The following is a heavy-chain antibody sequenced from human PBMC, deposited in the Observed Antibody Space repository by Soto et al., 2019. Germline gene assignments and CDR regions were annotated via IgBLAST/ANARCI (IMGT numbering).Heavy chain of an antibody. CDR1: GNTFTNFG. D-gene: IGHD2-2*01. CDR2: ISPYTDDP. Sequence: QGQLVQSGVEVKKPGASVKVSCSASGNTFTNFGVTWVRQAPGQGLEWMGWISPYTDDPSYAQKFQGRVTMTIETSTGTAYLDLRRLTSDDTAVYYCARVIPGAEAWFHPWGQGNLVTLSS. J-gene: IGHJ5*02. V-gene: IGHV1-18*01. CDR3: ARVIPGAEAWFHP.